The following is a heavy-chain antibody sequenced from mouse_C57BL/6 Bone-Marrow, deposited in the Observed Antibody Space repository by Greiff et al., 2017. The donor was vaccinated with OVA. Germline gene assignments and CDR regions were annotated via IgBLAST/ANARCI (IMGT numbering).Heavy chain of an antibody. CDR2: IYPSDSET. CDR3: ARRSYYFDY. J-gene: IGHJ2*01. CDR1: GYTFTSYW. Sequence: QVQLQQPGAELVRPGSSVKLSCKASGYTFTSYWMDWVKQRPGQGLEWIGNIYPSDSETHYNQKFTDKATLTVDKSSSTAYMQLSSLTSEDSAVYYCARRSYYFDYWGQGTTLTVSS. V-gene: IGHV1-61*01.